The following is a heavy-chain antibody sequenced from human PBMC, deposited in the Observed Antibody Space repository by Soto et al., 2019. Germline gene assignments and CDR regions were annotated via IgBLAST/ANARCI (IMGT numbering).Heavy chain of an antibody. CDR3: ARVMGGSGRTYFDY. CDR2: INHSGST. J-gene: IGHJ4*02. V-gene: IGHV4-34*01. D-gene: IGHD3-10*01. Sequence: SETLSLTSAVYGGSFSGFYWSWIRQPPGKGLEWIGEINHSGSTNYNPSLKSRVTISVDTSKNQFSLKLSSVTAADTAVYYCARVMGGSGRTYFDYWGQGTLVTVSS. CDR1: GGSFSGFY.